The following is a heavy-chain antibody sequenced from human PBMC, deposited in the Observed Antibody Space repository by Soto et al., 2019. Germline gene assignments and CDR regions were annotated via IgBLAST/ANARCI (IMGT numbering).Heavy chain of an antibody. D-gene: IGHD3-22*01. Sequence: LRLSCAASGFTFSNAWMSWVRQAPGKGLEWVGRIKSKTDGGTTDYAAPAKGRFTISRDESKNTLYLQMNSLKTEDTAVYYCTTAFYDSSGYYYVDYWGQGTLVTVSS. CDR3: TTAFYDSSGYYYVDY. J-gene: IGHJ4*02. V-gene: IGHV3-15*01. CDR2: IKSKTDGGTT. CDR1: GFTFSNAW.